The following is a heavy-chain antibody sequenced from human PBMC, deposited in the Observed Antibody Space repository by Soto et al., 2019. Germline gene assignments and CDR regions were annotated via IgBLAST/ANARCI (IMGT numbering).Heavy chain of an antibody. CDR3: ARSGYSSAWGY. J-gene: IGHJ4*02. V-gene: IGHV3-53*01. CDR2: INSDGST. D-gene: IGHD5-18*01. Sequence: EVQLVESGGGLIPPGGSLRLSCAASGFLVNSAYMTWVRQAPGKGLEWLSMINSDGSTLYAESVKGRFTISRDNTKNRLDLQMNSLRAEDTAMYYCARSGYSSAWGYGGQGTLVIVTS. CDR1: GFLVNSAY.